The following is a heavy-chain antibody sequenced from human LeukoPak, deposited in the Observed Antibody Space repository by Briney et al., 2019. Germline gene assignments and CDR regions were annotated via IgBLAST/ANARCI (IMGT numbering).Heavy chain of an antibody. CDR1: GDTFNSFD. CDR2: MNPNYDKT. J-gene: IGHJ6*03. V-gene: IGHV1-8*03. CDR3: ARGRRLRGVTSRPIYYYYYMDV. Sequence: GSLKLSCKTSGDTFNSFDINWVRQDARQRPDWMEWMNPNYDKTVYAPKFQGRVSISSNNSINTAYMEFSGLKSDDTAVYYCARGRRLRGVTSRPIYYYYYMDVWGGGTTVTVSS. D-gene: IGHD3-10*01.